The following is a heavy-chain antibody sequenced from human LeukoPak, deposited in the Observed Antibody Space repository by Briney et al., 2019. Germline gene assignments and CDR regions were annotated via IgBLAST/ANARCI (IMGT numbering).Heavy chain of an antibody. Sequence: ASVKVSCKASGYTFTSYGISWVRQAPGQGLEWMGWISAYNDNTNYAQKLQGRVTMTTDTSTSTAYMELSSLRSEDTAVYYCASSDCSSTSCYDFLYYYYGMDVWGQGTTVTVSS. CDR1: GYTFTSYG. CDR3: ASSDCSSTSCYDFLYYYYGMDV. V-gene: IGHV1-18*01. CDR2: ISAYNDNT. J-gene: IGHJ6*02. D-gene: IGHD2-2*01.